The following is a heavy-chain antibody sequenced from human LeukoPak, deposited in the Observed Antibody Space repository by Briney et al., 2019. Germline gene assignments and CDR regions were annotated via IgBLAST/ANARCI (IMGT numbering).Heavy chain of an antibody. Sequence: SQILSLTCAISGDSVSSTSAAWNWIRQSPSRGLEWLGRTYYRSKWYNDYAASVKSRITVNPDTSKNQFSLQLNSVTPQDTAVYYCARTIFGVVTMYYFDYWGQGTLVTVSS. CDR3: ARTIFGVVTMYYFDY. CDR1: GDSVSSTSAA. CDR2: TYYRSKWYN. D-gene: IGHD3-3*01. V-gene: IGHV6-1*01. J-gene: IGHJ4*02.